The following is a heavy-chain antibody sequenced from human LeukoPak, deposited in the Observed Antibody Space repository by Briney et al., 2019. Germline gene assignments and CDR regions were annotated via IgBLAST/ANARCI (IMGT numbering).Heavy chain of an antibody. V-gene: IGHV4-39*01. D-gene: IGHD3-10*01. Sequence: SETLSLTCTVSGGSISSSSYYWGWIRQPPGKGLEWIGSIYYSGSTYYNPSLKSRVTISVDTSKNQFSLKLSSVTAADKAVYYCFRGVDVDYFDYWGQGTPVTVSS. CDR1: GGSISSSSYY. CDR3: FRGVDVDYFDY. CDR2: IYYSGST. J-gene: IGHJ4*02.